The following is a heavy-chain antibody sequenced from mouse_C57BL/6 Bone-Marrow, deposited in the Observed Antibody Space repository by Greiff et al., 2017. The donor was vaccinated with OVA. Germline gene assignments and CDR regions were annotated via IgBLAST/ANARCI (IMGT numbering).Heavy chain of an antibody. CDR1: GYTFTSYW. CDR3: AIRGGTRYFDV. CDR2: IHPSDSDT. J-gene: IGHJ1*03. Sequence: QVHVKQPGAELVKPGASVKVSCKASGYTFTSYWMHWVKQRPGQGLEWIGRIHPSDSDTNYNQKFKGKATLTAEKSSSTAYMQLSSLTSEDSAVYYCAIRGGTRYFDVWGTGTTVTVSS. D-gene: IGHD4-1*01. V-gene: IGHV1-74*01.